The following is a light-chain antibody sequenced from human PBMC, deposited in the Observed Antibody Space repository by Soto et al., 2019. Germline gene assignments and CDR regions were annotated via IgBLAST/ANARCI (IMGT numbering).Light chain of an antibody. CDR1: QSVSSN. Sequence: EVVMTQSPATLSVSLGDRATLSCRASQSVSSNLAWYQQKPVQGPRLLIYVASTRATVIPARFSGSGSGIDFTLTISSLEPEDFAVYYCQQRSNWPPFTFGQGTRLEIK. CDR2: VAS. V-gene: IGKV3-11*01. CDR3: QQRSNWPPFT. J-gene: IGKJ5*01.